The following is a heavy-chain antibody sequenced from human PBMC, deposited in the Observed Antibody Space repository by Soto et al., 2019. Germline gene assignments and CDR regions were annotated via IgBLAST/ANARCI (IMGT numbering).Heavy chain of an antibody. Sequence: GSMELSCSASRFTVSSNDMSWVRQAPGKGLEWVSVIYSGGSTYYADSVKGRFTISRDNSKNTLYLQMNSLRAEDTAVYYCARGPYYDILTGNYYGMDVWGERTTVTLSS. CDR3: ARGPYYDILTGNYYGMDV. D-gene: IGHD3-9*01. CDR2: IYSGGST. CDR1: RFTVSSND. J-gene: IGHJ6*02. V-gene: IGHV3-53*01.